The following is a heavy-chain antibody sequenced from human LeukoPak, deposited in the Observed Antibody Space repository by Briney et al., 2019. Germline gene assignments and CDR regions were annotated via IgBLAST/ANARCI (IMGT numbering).Heavy chain of an antibody. CDR1: GFTFSSYA. CDR3: AKETILTSFADN. J-gene: IGHJ4*02. CDR2: VSASGGST. V-gene: IGHV3-23*01. Sequence: GGSLRLSCAASGFTFSSYAMSWVRQAPGKGLEWVSAVSASGGSTYYADSVKGRFTISRDNSKNTLYLQMNSLRADDTAVYYCAKETILTSFADNWGQGTLVTVSS. D-gene: IGHD3-9*01.